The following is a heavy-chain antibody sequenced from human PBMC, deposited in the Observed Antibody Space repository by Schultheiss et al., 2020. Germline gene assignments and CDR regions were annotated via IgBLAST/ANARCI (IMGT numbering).Heavy chain of an antibody. J-gene: IGHJ4*02. V-gene: IGHV4-59*01. D-gene: IGHD1-26*01. CDR3: ARVGASGIPFDY. CDR2: IYYSGST. CDR1: GGSISSYY. Sequence: SQPLSLTCTVSGGSISSYYWSWIRQPPGKGLEWIGSIYYSGSTNYNPSLKSRVTISVDTSKNQFSLKLSSVTAADTAVYYCARVGASGIPFDYWGQGTLVTVSS.